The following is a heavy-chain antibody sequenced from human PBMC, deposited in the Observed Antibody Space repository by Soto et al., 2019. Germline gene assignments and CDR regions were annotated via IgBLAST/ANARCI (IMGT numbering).Heavy chain of an antibody. CDR1: GYTFTGYD. CDR2: MNPNSGNT. D-gene: IGHD1-26*01. Sequence: QAQLVQSGAEVKKPEASVKVSCKASGYTFTGYDINWVRQATGQGLEWMGWMNPNSGNTGYAQNFQGRVTMTRDNSITTAYMELTSLRDDDSAVYYCAGEKVGTTGTDFWGQGTLVTVSS. CDR3: AGEKVGTTGTDF. J-gene: IGHJ4*02. V-gene: IGHV1-8*01.